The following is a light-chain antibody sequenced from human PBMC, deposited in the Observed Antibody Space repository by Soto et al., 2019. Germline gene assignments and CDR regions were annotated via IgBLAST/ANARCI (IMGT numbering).Light chain of an antibody. CDR1: SSDVGSYNL. CDR2: EGS. Sequence: QSALTQPASVSGSPGQSITISCTGTSSDVGSYNLVSWYQQHPGKAPKLMIYEGSERPSGVSNRFSGSKSGNMASLTISGLQAEDEADYYCCSYAGSSTFVVFGGGTKLTVL. CDR3: CSYAGSSTFVV. V-gene: IGLV2-23*03. J-gene: IGLJ2*01.